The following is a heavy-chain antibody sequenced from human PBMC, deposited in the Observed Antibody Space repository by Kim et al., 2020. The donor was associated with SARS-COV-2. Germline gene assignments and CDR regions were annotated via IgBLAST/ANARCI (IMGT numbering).Heavy chain of an antibody. Sequence: SVKGRFTIARDNAKNSLYLQMNGLRAEDTAVYYCARDRDSGTYKAGAFDIWGQGTMVTVSS. J-gene: IGHJ3*02. D-gene: IGHD1-26*01. V-gene: IGHV3-7*04. CDR3: ARDRDSGTYKAGAFDI.